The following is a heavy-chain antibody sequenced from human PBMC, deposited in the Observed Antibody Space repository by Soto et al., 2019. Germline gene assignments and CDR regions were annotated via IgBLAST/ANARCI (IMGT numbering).Heavy chain of an antibody. V-gene: IGHV3-15*01. CDR1: GFTFSNVW. Sequence: GGSLRLSCAASGFTFSNVWMSWVRQAPGKGLEWVGRVKSKSVGATTDYAAPVKGRFTASRDDSQNTLPLQMDSLKIEDTAVYFCTTAAGGMWGADYWGQGTPVTVSS. J-gene: IGHJ4*02. CDR2: VKSKSVGATT. CDR3: TTAAGGMWGADY. D-gene: IGHD1-26*01.